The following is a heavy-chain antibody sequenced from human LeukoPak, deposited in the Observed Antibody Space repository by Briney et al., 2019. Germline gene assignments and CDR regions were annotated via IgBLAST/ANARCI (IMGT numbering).Heavy chain of an antibody. CDR1: GGSISTYY. Sequence: PSETLSLTCTVSGGSISTYYWSWIRQSPGKGLEWIGYIYDSGSTNYNPSLKSRVTISVDTSKNQFSLQLNSVTPEDTAAYYCVRDTWEDWKYKGPLDYWGQGTLVTVSS. J-gene: IGHJ4*02. D-gene: IGHD1-7*01. CDR3: VRDTWEDWKYKGPLDY. CDR2: IYDSGST. V-gene: IGHV4-59*12.